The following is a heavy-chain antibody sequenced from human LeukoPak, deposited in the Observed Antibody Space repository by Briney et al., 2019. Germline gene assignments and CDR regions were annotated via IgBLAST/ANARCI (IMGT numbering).Heavy chain of an antibody. J-gene: IGHJ6*02. CDR1: GGSISSGSYY. V-gene: IGHV4-61*02. CDR2: IYTSGST. Sequence: PSETLSLTCTVSGGSISSGSYYWSWIRQPAGKGLEWIGRIYTSGSTNYNPSLKSRVTISVDRSKNQFSLKLSSVTAADTAVYYCARDFDVWGQGTTVTVSS. CDR3: ARDFDV.